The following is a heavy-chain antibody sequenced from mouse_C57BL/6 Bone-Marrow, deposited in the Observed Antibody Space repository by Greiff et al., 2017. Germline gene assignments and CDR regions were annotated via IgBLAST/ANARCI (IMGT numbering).Heavy chain of an antibody. CDR3: ARQGYSNWGYYFDY. V-gene: IGHV5-9*01. Sequence: EVQRVESGGGLVKPGGSLKLSCAASGFTFSSYTMSWVRQTPEKRLEWVATLSGGGGNTYYPDSVKGRFTISRDNAKNTLYLQMSSLRSEDTALYYCARQGYSNWGYYFDYWGQGTTLTVSS. D-gene: IGHD2-5*01. CDR2: LSGGGGNT. J-gene: IGHJ2*01. CDR1: GFTFSSYT.